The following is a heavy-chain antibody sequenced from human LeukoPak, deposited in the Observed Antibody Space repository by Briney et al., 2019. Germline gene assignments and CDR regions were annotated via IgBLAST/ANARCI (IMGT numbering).Heavy chain of an antibody. D-gene: IGHD5-12*01. J-gene: IGHJ3*02. CDR2: ISSSSSYI. Sequence: GGSLRLSCAASGFTFSSYSMNWVRQAPGKGLEWVSSISSSSSYIYYADSVKGRFTISRDNAKNSLYLQMNSLRAEDTAVYYCASRYSGYDWGDDAFDIWGQGTMVTVSS. CDR3: ASRYSGYDWGDDAFDI. CDR1: GFTFSSYS. V-gene: IGHV3-21*01.